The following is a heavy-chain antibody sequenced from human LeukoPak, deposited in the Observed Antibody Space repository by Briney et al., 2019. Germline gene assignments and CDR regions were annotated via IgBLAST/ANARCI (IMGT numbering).Heavy chain of an antibody. J-gene: IGHJ4*02. Sequence: GGSLRLSCAASGFTLSSHWMTWVRQAPGKGLEWVANINQDASAKYYVASVRGRFTISRDYAKNSIYLQMNSLRVDDTAVYYCARWDIRGTAHQLDYWGQGTLVTVSS. CDR1: GFTLSSHW. D-gene: IGHD5-12*01. CDR3: ARWDIRGTAHQLDY. CDR2: INQDASAK. V-gene: IGHV3-7*01.